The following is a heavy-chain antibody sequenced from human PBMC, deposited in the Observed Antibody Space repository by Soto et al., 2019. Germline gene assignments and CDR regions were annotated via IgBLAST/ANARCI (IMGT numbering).Heavy chain of an antibody. J-gene: IGHJ5*02. CDR1: GYTLTSYA. D-gene: IGHD2-15*01. Sequence: ASVKVSCKASGYTLTSYAMHWVRQAPGQRLEWMGWINAGNGNTKYSQKFQGRVTITRDTSASTAYMELSSLRSEDTAVYYCARDRSGGGNWFDPWGQGTLVTVSS. V-gene: IGHV1-3*01. CDR3: ARDRSGGGNWFDP. CDR2: INAGNGNT.